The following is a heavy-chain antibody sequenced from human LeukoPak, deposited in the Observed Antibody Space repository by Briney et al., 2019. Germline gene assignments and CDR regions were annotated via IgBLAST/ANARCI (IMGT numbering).Heavy chain of an antibody. V-gene: IGHV1-18*01. D-gene: IGHD2-15*01. J-gene: IGHJ4*02. CDR2: ISAYNGNT. Sequence: GASVKVSCKASDYTFTSYGISWVRQAPGQGLEWMGWISAYNGNTNYAQKLQGRVTMTTDTSTSTAYMELRSLRSDNTAVYYCAREGDIYCSGGSCSEDYWGQGTLVTVSS. CDR3: AREGDIYCSGGSCSEDY. CDR1: DYTFTSYG.